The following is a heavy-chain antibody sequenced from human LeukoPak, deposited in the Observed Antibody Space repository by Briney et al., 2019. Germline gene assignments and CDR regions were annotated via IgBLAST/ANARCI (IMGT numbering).Heavy chain of an antibody. J-gene: IGHJ5*02. D-gene: IGHD5-24*01. CDR3: ARHLDGYNGFDP. CDR2: IYYSGST. V-gene: IGHV4-39*01. Sequence: SETLSLTCTVSGGSISGSSYYWGWIRQPPGKDLEWIGSIYYSGSTYYNPPLKSRVTISVDTSKNQFSLKLSSVTAADTAVYYCARHLDGYNGFDPWGQGTLVTVSS. CDR1: GGSISGSSYY.